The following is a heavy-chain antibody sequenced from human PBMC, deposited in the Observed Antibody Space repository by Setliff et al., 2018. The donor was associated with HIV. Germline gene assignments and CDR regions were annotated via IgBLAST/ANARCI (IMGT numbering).Heavy chain of an antibody. J-gene: IGHJ6*03. Sequence: GGSLRLSCTVSGFTLSMYWVHWVRQAPGKGLMWVSHINSDGSSTNYADSVKGRFTISRDNAKNSLYLQMNSLRAEDTAVYYCARDRKFGSSGDYYYYMDVWGKGTTVTVSS. V-gene: IGHV3-74*01. CDR1: GFTLSMYW. D-gene: IGHD6-6*01. CDR3: ARDRKFGSSGDYYYYMDV. CDR2: INSDGSST.